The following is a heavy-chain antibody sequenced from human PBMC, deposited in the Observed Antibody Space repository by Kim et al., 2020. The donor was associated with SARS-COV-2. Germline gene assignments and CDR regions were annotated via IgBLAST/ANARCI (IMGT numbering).Heavy chain of an antibody. CDR1: GYTFTSYA. J-gene: IGHJ6*02. Sequence: ASVKGSCKASGYTFTSYAMHWVRQAPGQRLEWMGWINAGNGNTKYSQKFQGRVTITRDTSASTAYMELSSLRSEDTAVYYCARDPDIVAAAGSIYYYYYGMDVWGQGTTVTVSS. V-gene: IGHV1-3*01. D-gene: IGHD6-13*01. CDR3: ARDPDIVAAAGSIYYYYYGMDV. CDR2: INAGNGNT.